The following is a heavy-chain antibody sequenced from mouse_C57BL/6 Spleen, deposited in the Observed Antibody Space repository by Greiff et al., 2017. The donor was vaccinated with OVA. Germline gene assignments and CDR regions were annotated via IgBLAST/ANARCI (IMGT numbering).Heavy chain of an antibody. CDR2: IWSGGST. D-gene: IGHD1-1*01. V-gene: IGHV2-2*01. CDR3: ARSYYSSSYYFDY. Sequence: VQLQQSGPGLVQPSQSLSITCTVSGFSLTSYGVHWVRQSPGKGLEWLGVIWSGGSTDYNAAFIYRLSISKDNTESQVFYKMNSLQADDTAIYYCARSYYSSSYYFDYWGQGTTLTVSS. CDR1: GFSLTSYG. J-gene: IGHJ2*01.